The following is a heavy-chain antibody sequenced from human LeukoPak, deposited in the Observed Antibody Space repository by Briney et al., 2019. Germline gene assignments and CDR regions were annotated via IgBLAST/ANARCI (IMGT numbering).Heavy chain of an antibody. J-gene: IGHJ3*02. CDR3: ARVGYCSGGSCQLPPSSPITDAFDI. V-gene: IGHV1-2*04. CDR1: GYTFTGYY. CDR2: INPNSGGT. D-gene: IGHD2-15*01. Sequence: ASVKVSCKASGYTFTGYYMHWVRQAPGQGLEWMGWINPNSGGTNYAQKFQGWVTMTRDTSISTAYMELSRLRSDDTAVYYCARVGYCSGGSCQLPPSSPITDAFDIWGQGTMVTVSS.